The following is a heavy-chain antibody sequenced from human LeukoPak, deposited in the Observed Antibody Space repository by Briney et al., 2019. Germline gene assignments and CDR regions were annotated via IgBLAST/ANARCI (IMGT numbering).Heavy chain of an antibody. Sequence: ASVKVSCKASRYTFTGYYMHWVRQAPGQGLEWMGWINPNSGGTNYAQKFQGRVTMTRDTSISTAYMELSRLRSDDTAVYYCARDVEITIFGVGDRGYWGQGTLVTVSS. CDR1: RYTFTGYY. J-gene: IGHJ4*02. CDR3: ARDVEITIFGVGDRGY. V-gene: IGHV1-2*02. CDR2: INPNSGGT. D-gene: IGHD3-3*01.